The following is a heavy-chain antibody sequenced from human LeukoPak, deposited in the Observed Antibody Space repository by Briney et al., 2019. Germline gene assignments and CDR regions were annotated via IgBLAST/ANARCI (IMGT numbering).Heavy chain of an antibody. D-gene: IGHD6-19*01. CDR2: IYYSGNT. V-gene: IGHV4-39*01. CDR1: GGSISSSDYY. CDR3: ASLVPGAVATYGGAS. J-gene: IGHJ5*02. Sequence: PSETLSLTCTVSGGSISSSDYYWGWIRQPPGKGLEWIGSIYYSGNTFYNPSLKSRVTISVDTSKNQFSLKVSSVTVGDTAVYYCASLVPGAVATYGGASWGQGTLVTVSS.